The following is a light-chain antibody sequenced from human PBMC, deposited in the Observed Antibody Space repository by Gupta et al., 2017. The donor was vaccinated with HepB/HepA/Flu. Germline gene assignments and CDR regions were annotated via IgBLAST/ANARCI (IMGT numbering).Light chain of an antibody. CDR2: KAS. CDR1: QSVTNW. J-gene: IGKJ1*01. Sequence: IQMTQSPSTPSASVGDRVTITCRASQSVTNWLAWYQQKPGKAPNLLIYKASSVESGVPSRFSGSGSGTEFTLTISSLQPDDFATYYCQSEYCSPRTFGDGTKVEL. CDR3: QSEYCSPRT. V-gene: IGKV1-5*03.